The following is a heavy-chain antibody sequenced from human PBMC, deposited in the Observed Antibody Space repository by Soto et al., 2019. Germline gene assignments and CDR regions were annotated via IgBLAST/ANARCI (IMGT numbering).Heavy chain of an antibody. Sequence: GGSLRLSCAASGFTFDDYAMHWVRQAPGKGLEWVSGISWNSGSIGYADSVKGRFTISRDNAKNSLYLQMNSLRAEDTALYYCAKGAHIVVGHNWFDPWGQGTLVTVSS. V-gene: IGHV3-9*01. CDR1: GFTFDDYA. CDR3: AKGAHIVVGHNWFDP. D-gene: IGHD2-21*01. CDR2: ISWNSGSI. J-gene: IGHJ5*02.